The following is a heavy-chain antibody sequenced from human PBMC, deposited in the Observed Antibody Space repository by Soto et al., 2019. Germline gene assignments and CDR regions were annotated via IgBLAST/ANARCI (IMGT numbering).Heavy chain of an antibody. Sequence: QVQLVQSGAEVKKPGSSVKVSCKASGGTFSSYTISWVRQAPGQGLEWMGRIIPILGIANYAQKCQGRVTITADKSTSTAYMELSSLRSEDTAVYYCARDSDDWYFDLWGRGTLVTVSS. CDR3: ARDSDDWYFDL. J-gene: IGHJ2*01. V-gene: IGHV1-69*08. CDR2: IIPILGIA. CDR1: GGTFSSYT. D-gene: IGHD1-26*01.